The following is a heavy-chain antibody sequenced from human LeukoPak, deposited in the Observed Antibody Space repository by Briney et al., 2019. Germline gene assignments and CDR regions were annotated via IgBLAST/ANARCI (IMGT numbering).Heavy chain of an antibody. V-gene: IGHV4-34*01. CDR2: INVGGGT. Sequence: SETLSLTCVVYGGSSSGFYWTWIRQTPGKGLEWIGKINVGGGTNYNPSLKSRVTISVDTSKNQFSLKLSSVTAADTAVYYCARYGVYAILADAFDIWGQGTMVTVSS. CDR1: GGSSSGFY. J-gene: IGHJ3*02. CDR3: ARYGVYAILADAFDI. D-gene: IGHD2-8*01.